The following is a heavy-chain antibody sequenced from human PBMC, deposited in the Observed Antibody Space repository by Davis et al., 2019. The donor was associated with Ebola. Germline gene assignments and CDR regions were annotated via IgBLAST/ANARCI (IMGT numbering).Heavy chain of an antibody. CDR2: VYFSGST. D-gene: IGHD3-10*01. CDR3: ATLWFGELLGMDV. Sequence: MPSETLSLTCTVSGVAISSTGSSWSWIRQSPEKGLEWIGYVYFSGSTNYNPSLKSRVTISVDSSKKQFSLNLRSVTAADTAVYYCATLWFGELLGMDVWGKGTTVTVSS. J-gene: IGHJ6*04. V-gene: IGHV4-61*08. CDR1: GVAISSTGSS.